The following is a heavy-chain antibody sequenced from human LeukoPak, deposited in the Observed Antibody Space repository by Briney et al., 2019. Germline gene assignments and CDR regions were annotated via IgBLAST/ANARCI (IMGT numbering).Heavy chain of an antibody. CDR1: GYTFTGYY. CDR2: INPDSGVS. Sequence: ASVKVSCKASGYTFTGYYIHWVRQAPGQGLEWMGWINPDSGVSTYARKFQGRVTTTRDTPISTASLELRSLKSDDTAVYYCARAGPTATRLSPGGSFDYWGQGTPVTVSS. CDR3: ARAGPTATRLSPGGSFDY. J-gene: IGHJ4*02. D-gene: IGHD6-6*01. V-gene: IGHV1-2*02.